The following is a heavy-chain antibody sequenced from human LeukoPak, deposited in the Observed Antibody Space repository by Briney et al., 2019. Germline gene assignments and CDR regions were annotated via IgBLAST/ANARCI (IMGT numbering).Heavy chain of an antibody. D-gene: IGHD2-2*01. V-gene: IGHV1-18*01. CDR2: ISTYNGNT. CDR3: ARTPQGYCSSTSCPDAFDI. Sequence: ASVKVSCKASGYTFTSYGISWVRQAPGQGLEWMGWISTYNGNTNYIQKLQGRVTVTTDTSTSTIYMELRSLRSDDTAVYYCARTPQGYCSSTSCPDAFDIWGQGTMVTVSS. CDR1: GYTFTSYG. J-gene: IGHJ3*02.